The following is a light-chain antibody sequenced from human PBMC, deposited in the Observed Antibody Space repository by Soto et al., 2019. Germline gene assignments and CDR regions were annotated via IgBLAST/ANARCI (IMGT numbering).Light chain of an antibody. V-gene: IGKV1-33*01. J-gene: IGKJ2*01. CDR3: QQYDKLPYT. CDR2: DAS. CDR1: QDISNY. Sequence: DIQMTQSPSSLSASVGDRVTITCQASQDISNYLNWYQQKPGKAPKLLIYDASHLETGVPSRFSGSGSGTDFTFTIRSLQPEDIATYYCQQYDKLPYTFGQGTKLEIK.